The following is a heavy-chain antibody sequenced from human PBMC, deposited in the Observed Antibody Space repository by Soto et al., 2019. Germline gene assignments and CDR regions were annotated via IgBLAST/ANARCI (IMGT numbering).Heavy chain of an antibody. CDR3: ARDIGYSSGWRPTVRFDD. CDR1: GYTFTSYG. CDR2: ISAYNGNT. V-gene: IGHV1-18*01. J-gene: IGHJ4*02. Sequence: ASVKVSCKASGYTFTSYGISWVRQAPGQGLEWMGWISAYNGNTNYAQKLQGRVTMTTDTSTSTAYMELRSLRSDDTAVYYCARDIGYSSGWRPTVRFDDWGQGTLVTVSS. D-gene: IGHD6-19*01.